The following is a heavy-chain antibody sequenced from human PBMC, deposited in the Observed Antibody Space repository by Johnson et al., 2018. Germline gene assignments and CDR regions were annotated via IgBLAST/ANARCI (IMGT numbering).Heavy chain of an antibody. Sequence: QVQLQQSGAGLLEPTETLSLMCAVSGGSFSDYYWSWVRQSPGKGLEWIGEIDHSGSTNHNPSHKRRVPISVDTSKNQCSLKLTSVTAADTAVYYCARGWYPRGYWGQGTLVTVSS. CDR2: IDHSGST. CDR3: ARGWYPRGY. J-gene: IGHJ1*01. CDR1: GGSFSDYY. D-gene: IGHD6-13*01. V-gene: IGHV4-34*01.